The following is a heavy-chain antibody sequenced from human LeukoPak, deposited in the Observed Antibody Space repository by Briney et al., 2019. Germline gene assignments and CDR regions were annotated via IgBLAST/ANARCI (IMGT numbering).Heavy chain of an antibody. CDR1: GYTSTGYY. V-gene: IGHV1-2*02. D-gene: IGHD4-23*01. CDR2: INPNSSVT. CDR3: ARERGGNSPFDS. J-gene: IGHJ4*02. Sequence: WASVKVSCKTSGYTSTGYYMHWVRQAPGQGLEWMGWINPNSSVTNYAQRFQGRVTMTRDTSISAAYMELRWLTSDDTAVYYCARERGGNSPFDSWGQGTLVTVSS.